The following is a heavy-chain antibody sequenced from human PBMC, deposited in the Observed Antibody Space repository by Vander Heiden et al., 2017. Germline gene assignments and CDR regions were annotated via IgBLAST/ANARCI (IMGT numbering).Heavy chain of an antibody. CDR3: GRDQNYYDSSGVDY. J-gene: IGHJ4*02. CDR2: ISTYNANT. V-gene: IGHV1-18*01. CDR1: GYRFSSYG. D-gene: IGHD3-22*01. Sequence: QVQLVQSGAEVKKPGASVKVSCQASGYRFSSYGISWVRQAPGQGLEWMGWISTYNANTNYAQRLQGRVTMTTDTSTSTAYMELRSLRSDDTAVYYCGRDQNYYDSSGVDYWGQGTLVTVSS.